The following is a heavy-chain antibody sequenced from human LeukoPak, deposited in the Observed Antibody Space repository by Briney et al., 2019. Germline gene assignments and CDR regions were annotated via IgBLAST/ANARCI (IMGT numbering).Heavy chain of an antibody. D-gene: IGHD3-22*01. Sequence: SETLSLTCTVSGGSISSSSYYWGWIRQPPGKGLEWIGSIYYSGSTYYNPSLKSRVTISVDTSKNQFSLKLSSVTAADTAVYYCARHHYDSSGYWPHYDPFGPWGQGTLVTVSS. CDR2: IYYSGST. CDR3: ARHHYDSSGYWPHYDPFGP. V-gene: IGHV4-39*01. CDR1: GGSISSSSYY. J-gene: IGHJ5*02.